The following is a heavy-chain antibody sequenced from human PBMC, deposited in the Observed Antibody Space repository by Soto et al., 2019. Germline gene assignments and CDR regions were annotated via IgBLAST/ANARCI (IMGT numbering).Heavy chain of an antibody. V-gene: IGHV4-59*01. J-gene: IGHJ6*02. CDR1: GGSISSYY. CDR3: ARDRLWFGQLFGMVV. CDR2: IYYSGST. Sequence: SETLSLTCTVSGGSISSYYWSWIRQPPGKGLEWIGYIYYSGSTNYNPSLKSRVTISVDTSKNQFSLKLSSVTAADTAVYYCARDRLWFGQLFGMVVWGPGTTVTVSS. D-gene: IGHD3-10*01.